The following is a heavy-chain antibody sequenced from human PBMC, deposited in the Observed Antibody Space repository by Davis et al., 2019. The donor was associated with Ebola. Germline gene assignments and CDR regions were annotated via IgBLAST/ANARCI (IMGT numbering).Heavy chain of an antibody. CDR2: IYYSGST. CDR1: GGSISSSSYY. CDR3: ARPPWFGDDMDV. Sequence: GSLRLSCTVSGGSISSSSYYWGWIRQPPGKGLEWIGSIYYSGSTYYNPSLKSRVTISVDTSKNQFSLKLSSVTAADTAVYYCARPPWFGDDMDVWGQGTTVTVSS. J-gene: IGHJ6*02. V-gene: IGHV4-39*01. D-gene: IGHD3-10*01.